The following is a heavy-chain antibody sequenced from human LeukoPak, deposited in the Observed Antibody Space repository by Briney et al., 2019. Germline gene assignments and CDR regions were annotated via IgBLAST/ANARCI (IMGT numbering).Heavy chain of an antibody. CDR1: GASLSGDYYS. CDR2: IHHSGGT. D-gene: IGHD2-8*01. V-gene: IGHV4-61*01. CDR3: ALNGDS. Sequence: PSETLSLTCTVSGASLSGDYYSWTWIRQPPGRGLEWIGNIHHSGGTNYNPSLKSRVTISMDTSRNQFSLRLTSVTTADTAMYYCALNGDSWGQGNLVTVSS. J-gene: IGHJ4*02.